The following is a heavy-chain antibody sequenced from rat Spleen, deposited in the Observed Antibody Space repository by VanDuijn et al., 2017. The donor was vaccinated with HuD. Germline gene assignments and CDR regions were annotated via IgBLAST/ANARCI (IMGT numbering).Heavy chain of an antibody. J-gene: IGHJ1*01. Sequence: QVQLKESGPGLVQPSQTLSLSCTVSGFSLTSNGVSWVRQPPGKGLEWIAAIASGGSTYYNSALKSRLSISRDASKSQVFLKMNSLQTEDTAMYFCARKVFIADWYFDFWGPGTMVTVSS. CDR1: GFSLTSNG. D-gene: IGHD1-1*01. CDR2: IASGGST. CDR3: ARKVFIADWYFDF. V-gene: IGHV2S8*01.